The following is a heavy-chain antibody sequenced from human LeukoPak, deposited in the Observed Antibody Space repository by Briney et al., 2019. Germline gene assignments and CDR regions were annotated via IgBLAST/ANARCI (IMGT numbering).Heavy chain of an antibody. CDR2: INPYSGGT. J-gene: IGHJ3*02. CDR1: LYTLTGYH. V-gene: IGHV1-2*02. Sequence: ASVKVSCKSSLYTLTGYHMHWVRQPPGQGRECMGWINPYSGGTKYAQKLRDRVTMTRDTSISTAYMELSRRRSDDTAVYYCATWDFWSGEAFDNWGQGTIVTVSS. CDR3: ATWDFWSGEAFDN. D-gene: IGHD3-3*01.